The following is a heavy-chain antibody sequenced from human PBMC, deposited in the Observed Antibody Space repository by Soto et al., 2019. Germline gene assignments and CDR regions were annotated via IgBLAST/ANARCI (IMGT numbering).Heavy chain of an antibody. Sequence: QITLKVSGPPLVTPRQTLTLTCTFSGFSLDTRGVGVGWVRQPPGKALEWLALIYGNDEQRLNPSLQSRLTIAKDTPKSQVVLTMTNMDPVDTATYFCAHRLSAAGLFDHWGQGTLVSVSS. J-gene: IGHJ5*02. CDR2: IYGNDEQ. V-gene: IGHV2-5*01. CDR1: GFSLDTRGVG. CDR3: AHRLSAAGLFDH. D-gene: IGHD6-13*01.